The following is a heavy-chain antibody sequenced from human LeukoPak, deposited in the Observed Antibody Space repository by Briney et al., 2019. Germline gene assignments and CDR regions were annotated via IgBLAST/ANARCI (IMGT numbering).Heavy chain of an antibody. CDR1: GFTFSSYA. Sequence: GGSLRLSCAASGFTFSSYAMSWVRQAPGQGLEWVSTISGSSGSTYSADSVQGRFTISRDNSKNTLYLQMSSLRPEDTAVYYCVKDVRSIGVAGSFDSWGQGTLVTVSS. CDR3: VKDVRSIGVAGSFDS. J-gene: IGHJ4*02. CDR2: ISGSSGST. D-gene: IGHD6-19*01. V-gene: IGHV3-23*01.